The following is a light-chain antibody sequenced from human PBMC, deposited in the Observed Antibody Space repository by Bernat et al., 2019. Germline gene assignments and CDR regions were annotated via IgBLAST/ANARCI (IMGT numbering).Light chain of an antibody. Sequence: EIVMTQSPATLSVSPGERATLSCRASQSVSRNLAWYQQKPGQAPRLLISAASTRATGVPARFSGSGSGTEFTLTISSLQSEDFAVYYCQQYSNWPPYTFGGGTKVEIK. V-gene: IGKV3-15*01. CDR3: QQYSNWPPYT. J-gene: IGKJ4*01. CDR2: AAS. CDR1: QSVSRN.